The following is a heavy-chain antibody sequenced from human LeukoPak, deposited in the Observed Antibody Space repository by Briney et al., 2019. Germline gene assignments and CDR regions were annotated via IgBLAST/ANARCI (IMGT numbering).Heavy chain of an antibody. CDR2: INTDGSST. J-gene: IGHJ5*02. CDR3: ARPRLPTARGWFDP. V-gene: IGHV3-74*01. Sequence: PGGSLRLSCAASGFTFSSFWMHWVRQAPGKGLVWVSRINTDGSSTSYADSVKGRFTISRDNAKNTLYLQMNSLRAEDTAVYYCARPRLPTARGWFDPGGQRTLVSVSS. CDR1: GFTFSSFW. D-gene: IGHD2-2*01.